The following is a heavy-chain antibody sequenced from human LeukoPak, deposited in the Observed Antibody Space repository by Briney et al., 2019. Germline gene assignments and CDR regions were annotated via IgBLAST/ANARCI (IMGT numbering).Heavy chain of an antibody. V-gene: IGHV1-2*06. CDR3: ARGRTGYMDV. J-gene: IGHJ6*03. Sequence: ASVKVSCKASGYTFTRYYMHWVRQAPGQGLEWMGRINPNSGGTNYAQKFQGRVTMTRDTSISTAYMELRRLRSDDTAVYYCARGRTGYMDVWSKGTTVTVSS. CDR1: GYTFTRYY. D-gene: IGHD3/OR15-3a*01. CDR2: INPNSGGT.